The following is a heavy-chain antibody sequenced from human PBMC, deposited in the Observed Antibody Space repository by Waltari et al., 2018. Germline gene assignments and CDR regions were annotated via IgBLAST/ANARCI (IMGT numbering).Heavy chain of an antibody. Sequence: EVQLLESGGGLVQPGGSLRLSCAASGFTFSNYAMTWVRQAPGKGLEWVSAISGGGGSTYYDDSVRGRFTISRDNSKTTLYLQRKTLRAEDTAVYYCARGGKSRRNDVSEGDAFDIWGLGTMVSVSS. CDR1: GFTFSNYA. D-gene: IGHD1-1*01. CDR3: ARGGKSRRNDVSEGDAFDI. CDR2: ISGGGGST. J-gene: IGHJ3*02. V-gene: IGHV3-23*01.